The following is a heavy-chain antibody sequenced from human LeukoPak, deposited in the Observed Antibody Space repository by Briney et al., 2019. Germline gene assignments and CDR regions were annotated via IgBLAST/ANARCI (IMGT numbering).Heavy chain of an antibody. CDR2: ISGSGGSS. Sequence: PGGSLRLSCAASGFTFSSYGMHWVRQAPGKGLEWVSAISGSGGSSYYADSVKGRFTISRDNSKNTLYLQMNSLRAEDTAVYYCAKSYSSSSPWFDPWGQGTLVTVSS. CDR1: GFTFSSYG. D-gene: IGHD6-6*01. CDR3: AKSYSSSSPWFDP. V-gene: IGHV3-23*01. J-gene: IGHJ5*02.